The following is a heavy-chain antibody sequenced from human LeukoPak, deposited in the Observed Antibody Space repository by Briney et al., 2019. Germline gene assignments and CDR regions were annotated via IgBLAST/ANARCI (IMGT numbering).Heavy chain of an antibody. V-gene: IGHV1-69*05. J-gene: IGHJ6*03. CDR2: IIPIFGTA. CDR1: GGTFSSYA. D-gene: IGHD3-10*01. Sequence: VASVKVSCKASGGTFSSYAISWVRQAPGQGLEWMGGIIPIFGTANYAQKFQGRVTITTDESTSTAYMELSSLRSEDTAVYYCARGPGFGELGVGYYYYYMDVWGKGPTVTVSS. CDR3: ARGPGFGELGVGYYYYYMDV.